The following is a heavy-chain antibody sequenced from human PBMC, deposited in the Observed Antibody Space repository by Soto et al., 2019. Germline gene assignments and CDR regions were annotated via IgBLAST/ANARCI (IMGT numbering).Heavy chain of an antibody. CDR1: GFSLRSGGAG. Sequence: FGPTLVNPTQTLTLTCSFSGFSLRSGGAGVGWIRQPPGEGLEWLALIYWSDEKRYNPSLKSRLTITKDTSKNQVVLLMTDMDPVDTATYYCAHRGYGNYPRDNWFDPWGQGTLVT. V-gene: IGHV2-5*01. J-gene: IGHJ5*02. CDR3: AHRGYGNYPRDNWFDP. CDR2: IYWSDEK. D-gene: IGHD3-22*01.